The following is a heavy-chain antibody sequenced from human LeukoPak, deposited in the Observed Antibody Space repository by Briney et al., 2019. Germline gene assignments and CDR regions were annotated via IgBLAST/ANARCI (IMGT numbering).Heavy chain of an antibody. Sequence: LPGGSLRLSCAASGFTFSSYAMSWVRQAPGKGLEWVAVISYDGSNKYYADSVKGRFTISRDNSKNTLYLQMNSLRAEDTAVYYCARGRTLIRLGELSFFDYWGQGTLVTVSS. V-gene: IGHV3-30-3*01. CDR1: GFTFSSYA. CDR2: ISYDGSNK. D-gene: IGHD3-16*02. CDR3: ARGRTLIRLGELSFFDY. J-gene: IGHJ4*02.